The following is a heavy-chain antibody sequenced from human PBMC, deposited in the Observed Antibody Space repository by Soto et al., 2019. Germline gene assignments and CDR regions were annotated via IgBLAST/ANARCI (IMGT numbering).Heavy chain of an antibody. CDR1: GFTFSSYA. CDR3: AKEALTTVTRRGDY. V-gene: IGHV3-23*01. CDR2: ISGSGGST. Sequence: EVQLLESGGGLVQPGGSLRLSCAASGFTFSSYAMSWVRQAPGKGLEWVSAISGSGGSTYYADSVKGRFTISRDNAKNTLYQQMNNLIAEDTAVYYCAKEALTTVTRRGDYWGQGTLVTVSS. D-gene: IGHD4-17*01. J-gene: IGHJ4*02.